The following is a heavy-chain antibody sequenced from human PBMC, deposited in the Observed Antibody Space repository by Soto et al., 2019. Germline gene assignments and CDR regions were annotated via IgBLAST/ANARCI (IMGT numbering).Heavy chain of an antibody. CDR2: IYYSGST. CDR1: GGSISSGDYY. CDR3: ARIDGGSSGWCSN. D-gene: IGHD6-19*01. J-gene: IGHJ4*02. Sequence: SDTLSLTCTVSGGSISSGDYYWSWSRQHPGKGLEWIGNIYYSGSTYYNPSLKSRVSIPVDTSKNQFSLRLSSVTAADTAVYAGARIDGGSSGWCSNWGQGTLVTVS. V-gene: IGHV4-31*03.